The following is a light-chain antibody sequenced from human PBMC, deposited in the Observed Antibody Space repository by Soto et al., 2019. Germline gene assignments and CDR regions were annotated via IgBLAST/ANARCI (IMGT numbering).Light chain of an antibody. CDR2: VNGDGRH. V-gene: IGLV4-69*01. CDR1: SGHTTYA. J-gene: IGLJ3*02. CDR3: QTWGTGVQV. Sequence: QLVLTQSPSASASLGASVKLTFTLNSGHTTYAIAWHQQQPEKGPRYLMKVNGDGRHNKGDGIPDRFSGSSSGAERYLTISSLLSEDEGDYYCQTWGTGVQVFGGGTKLTVL.